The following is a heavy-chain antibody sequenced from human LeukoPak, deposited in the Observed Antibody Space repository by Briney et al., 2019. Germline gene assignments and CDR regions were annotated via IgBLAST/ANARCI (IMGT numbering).Heavy chain of an antibody. CDR3: ARHATEYPPGYSYGRGYVMDV. J-gene: IGHJ6*02. V-gene: IGHV4-39*01. CDR1: GGSISSTSDY. CDR2: IYYSGST. Sequence: PSETLSLICTVSGGSISSTSDYWGWIRQPPGKGLEWIGSIYYSGSTYYNPSLKSRLTISVDTSTNQFSLKLSSVTAADTAVYYCARHATEYPPGYSYGRGYVMDVWGQGTTVTVSS. D-gene: IGHD5-18*01.